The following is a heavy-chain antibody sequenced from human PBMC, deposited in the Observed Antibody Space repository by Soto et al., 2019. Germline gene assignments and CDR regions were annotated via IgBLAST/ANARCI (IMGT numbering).Heavy chain of an antibody. CDR1: GGTFSSYA. CDR3: AGRVDSSRWYWPCDY. J-gene: IGHJ4*02. D-gene: IGHD6-19*01. Sequence: SVKVSCKASGGTFSSYAISWVRQAPGQGLEWMGGIIPIFGTANYAQKFQGRVTITADESTSTAYMELSSLRSEDTAVYYCAGRVDSSRWYWPCDYWGQLTLATVSS. V-gene: IGHV1-69*13. CDR2: IIPIFGTA.